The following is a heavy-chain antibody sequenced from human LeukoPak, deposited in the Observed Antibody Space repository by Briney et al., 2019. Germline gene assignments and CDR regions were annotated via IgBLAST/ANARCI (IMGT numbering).Heavy chain of an antibody. CDR3: AKGAYYDSSGYQIAGYSFDY. J-gene: IGHJ4*02. V-gene: IGHV3-33*06. D-gene: IGHD3-22*01. Sequence: GRSLRLSCAASGFTFGSYGMHWVRQAPGKGLEWVAVIWYDGSNKYYADSVKGRFTISRDNSKNTLYLQMNSLRAEDTAVYYCAKGAYYDSSGYQIAGYSFDYWGQGTLVTVSS. CDR1: GFTFGSYG. CDR2: IWYDGSNK.